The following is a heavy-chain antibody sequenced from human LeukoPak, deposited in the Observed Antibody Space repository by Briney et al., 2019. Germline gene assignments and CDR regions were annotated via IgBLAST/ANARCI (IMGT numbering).Heavy chain of an antibody. D-gene: IGHD6-13*01. CDR1: GFTFSSYA. CDR2: ISYDGSNK. CDR3: ARAPRGSSSWYYFDC. Sequence: PGRSLRLSCAASGFTFSSYAMHWVRQAPGKGLEWVAVISYDGSNKYYADSVKGRFTISRDNSKNTLYLQMNSLRAEDTAVYYCARAPRGSSSWYYFDCWGQGTLVTVSS. V-gene: IGHV3-30*04. J-gene: IGHJ4*02.